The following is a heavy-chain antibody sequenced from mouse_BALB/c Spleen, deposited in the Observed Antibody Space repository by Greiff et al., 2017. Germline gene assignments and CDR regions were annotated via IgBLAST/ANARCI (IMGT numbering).Heavy chain of an antibody. CDR2: IYPGDGDT. J-gene: IGHJ4*01. CDR1: GYAFSCYW. D-gene: IGHD6-1*01. Sequence: VQLQQSGAELVRPGSSVKISCKASGYAFSCYWMNWVKQRPGQGLEWIGQIYPGDGDTNYNGKFKGKATLTADKSSSTAYMQLSSLTSEDSAVYFYARAADAKMDYWGQGTSVTVSS. V-gene: IGHV1-80*01. CDR3: ARAADAKMDY.